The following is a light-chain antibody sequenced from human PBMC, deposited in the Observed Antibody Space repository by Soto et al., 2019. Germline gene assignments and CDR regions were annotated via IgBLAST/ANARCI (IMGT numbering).Light chain of an antibody. CDR1: TSDVAYYDL. CDR2: EVD. V-gene: IGLV2-23*02. CDR3: CTYAGHVPK. Sequence: QSVLTQPASVSGSPGQSITISCAGTTSDVAYYDLVSWYQQHPGRAPKLLIYEVDKRPSGISVCFSGSKSGATASLTISGLLPEDEAVYFCCTYAGHVPKFGGGTKLTVL. J-gene: IGLJ2*01.